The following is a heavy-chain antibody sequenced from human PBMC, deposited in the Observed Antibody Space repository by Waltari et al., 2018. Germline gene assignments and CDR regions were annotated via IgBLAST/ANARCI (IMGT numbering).Heavy chain of an antibody. CDR1: GGSVSSGSYY. D-gene: IGHD3-22*01. Sequence: QVQLQESGPGLVKPSETLSLTCTVSGGSVSSGSYYWSWIRQPPGKGLEWIGYIYYSGSINYNPSLKSRVTISVDTSKNQFSLKLSSVTAADTAVYYCAREITMIVNGVHAFDIWGQGTMVTVSS. CDR3: AREITMIVNGVHAFDI. CDR2: IYYSGSI. J-gene: IGHJ3*02. V-gene: IGHV4-61*01.